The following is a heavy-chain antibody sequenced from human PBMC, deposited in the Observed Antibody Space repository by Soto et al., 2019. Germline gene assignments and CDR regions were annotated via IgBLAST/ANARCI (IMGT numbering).Heavy chain of an antibody. V-gene: IGHV5-51*01. J-gene: IGHJ4*02. CDR2: IYPGDSDT. Sequence: RGESLKISCKGFGYSFSSYWIGWVRQMPGKGLEWMGIIYPGDSDTRYSPSFQGQVTISADKSISTAYLQWSSLKASDTAMYYCSRQGRYSSRWPFWGQGTLVTVSS. D-gene: IGHD6-13*01. CDR1: GYSFSSYW. CDR3: SRQGRYSSRWPF.